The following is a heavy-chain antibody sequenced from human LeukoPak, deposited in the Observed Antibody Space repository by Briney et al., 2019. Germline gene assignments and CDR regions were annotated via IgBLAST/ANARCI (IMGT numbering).Heavy chain of an antibody. D-gene: IGHD2-21*01. V-gene: IGHV3-9*01. CDR1: GFTFDDYA. J-gene: IGHJ4*02. CDR3: AATGGLWGA. CDR2: ISWNSGSI. Sequence: GRSLRLSCAASGFTFDDYAMHWVRQAPGKGLEWVSGISWNSGSIGYADSVKGRFTISRDNAKNSLYLQMNSLRAEDTALYYCAATGGLWGAWGQGTLVTVSS.